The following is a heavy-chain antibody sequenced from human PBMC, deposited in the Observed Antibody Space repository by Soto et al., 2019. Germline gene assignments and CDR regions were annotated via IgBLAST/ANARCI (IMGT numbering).Heavy chain of an antibody. Sequence: VGSLRLCCAASGFTFRIYAMSRVRYVPGKWMEWFATISDSADSAYYADSVKGRFTISRNNSKNTLYLQMNSLRAEDTAVYYCARPYGGKIGDALDLWGQGTTVT. CDR1: GFTFRIYA. J-gene: IGHJ3*01. CDR2: ISDSADSA. CDR3: ARPYGGKIGDALDL. D-gene: IGHD2-15*01. V-gene: IGHV3-23*01.